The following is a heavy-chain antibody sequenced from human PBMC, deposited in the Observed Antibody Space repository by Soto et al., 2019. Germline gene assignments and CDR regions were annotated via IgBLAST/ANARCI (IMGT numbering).Heavy chain of an antibody. CDR3: ARGGPKAAGYYYGMDV. J-gene: IGHJ6*02. V-gene: IGHV1-69*06. Sequence: SVKVSCKATGGTFSNYASISVRQPPGQGLEWVGGIIPIFGTANYAQKVQGRVTITADKSTSKAYMELSSLRSEDTAVYYCARGGPKAAGYYYGMDVWGQGTTVTVSS. D-gene: IGHD2-15*01. CDR2: IIPIFGTA. CDR1: GGTFSNYA.